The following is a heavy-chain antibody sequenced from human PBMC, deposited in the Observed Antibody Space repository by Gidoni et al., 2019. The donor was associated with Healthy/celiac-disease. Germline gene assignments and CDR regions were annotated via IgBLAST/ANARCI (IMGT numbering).Heavy chain of an antibody. CDR2: IDHSGST. CDR1: GASISSGGYS. J-gene: IGHJ4*02. D-gene: IGHD2-21*02. Sequence: QLQLQESGSGLVKPSQTLSLTCAVSGASISSGGYSGSWIRQPPGKGLEWIGYIDHSGSTYYNPSIKSRVTISVDRSKNQCSLKLSSVTAAETAVYYCARGGNSVTGYFDYWGQGTLVTVSS. CDR3: ARGGNSVTGYFDY. V-gene: IGHV4-30-2*01.